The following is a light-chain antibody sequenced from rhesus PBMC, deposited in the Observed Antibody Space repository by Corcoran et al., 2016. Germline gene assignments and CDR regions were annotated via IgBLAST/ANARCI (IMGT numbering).Light chain of an antibody. CDR1: QGISSW. V-gene: IGKV1-33*02. Sequence: DIQMTQSPSSLSASVGDRVTITCQASQGISSWLTWYQQKPGKAPKLLVYGASSLQSGVPSRFIGSGTGTDFTLTISSLQPEDFATYYCQQHNSYPWTFGQGTKVEIK. CDR3: QQHNSYPWT. CDR2: GAS. J-gene: IGKJ1*01.